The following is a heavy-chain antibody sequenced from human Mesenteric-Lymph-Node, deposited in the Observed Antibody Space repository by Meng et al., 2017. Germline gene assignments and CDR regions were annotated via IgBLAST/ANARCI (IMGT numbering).Heavy chain of an antibody. CDR3: ARECDGGSCYPADTDAGPRLFSYGMDV. CDR2: INPKSGVI. CDR1: GYTFTAYY. J-gene: IGHJ6*02. V-gene: IGHV1-2*06. Sequence: ASVKVSCKNSGYTFTAYYIHWVRQAPGQGLEWMGRINPKSGVIFDAQKVEGRVTLTRDTSVSTASMEVTGLTSDDTAVYYCARECDGGSCYPADTDAGPRLFSYGMDVWGQGTTVTVSS. D-gene: IGHD2-15*01.